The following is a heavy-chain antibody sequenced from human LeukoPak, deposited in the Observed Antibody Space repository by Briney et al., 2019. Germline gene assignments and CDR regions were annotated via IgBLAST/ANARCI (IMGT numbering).Heavy chain of an antibody. V-gene: IGHV3-23*01. D-gene: IGHD1-26*01. CDR3: AKDSQWELREGYFDY. J-gene: IGHJ4*02. CDR1: GFTFSSYA. Sequence: QSGGSLRLSCAASGFTFSSYAMSWVRQAPGKGLEWVSAISGSGGSTYYADSVKGRFTISRDNSKNTLYLQMNSLRAEDTAVYYCAKDSQWELREGYFDYWGQGTLVTVSS. CDR2: ISGSGGST.